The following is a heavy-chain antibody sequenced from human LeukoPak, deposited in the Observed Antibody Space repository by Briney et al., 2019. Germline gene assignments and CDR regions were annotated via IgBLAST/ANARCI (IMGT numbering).Heavy chain of an antibody. Sequence: GRSLRLSCVASGFSFGFNTYGMQWVRQTPGKGLEWVAVIWYDGSIKYYGDAVKGRFTISRDNSKNTLYLQMDSLRGEDTAVYYCARNPTGDYDYWGQGALVTVSS. J-gene: IGHJ4*02. CDR3: ARNPTGDYDY. CDR2: IWYDGSIK. V-gene: IGHV3-33*01. D-gene: IGHD2-8*02. CDR1: GFSFGFNTYG.